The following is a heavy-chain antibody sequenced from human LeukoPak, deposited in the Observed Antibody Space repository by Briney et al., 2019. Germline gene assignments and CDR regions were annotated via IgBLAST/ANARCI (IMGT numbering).Heavy chain of an antibody. CDR1: GFTFSSYS. D-gene: IGHD3-22*01. V-gene: IGHV3-21*01. CDR3: AREIIVVGGHFDY. J-gene: IGHJ4*02. Sequence: GGSLRLSCAASGFTFSSYSMNWVRQAPGKGLEWVSSISSSSSYIYYADSVKGRFTISRDNAKNSLYLQMNSLRAEDTAVYYCAREIIVVGGHFDYWGQGTLVTVPS. CDR2: ISSSSSYI.